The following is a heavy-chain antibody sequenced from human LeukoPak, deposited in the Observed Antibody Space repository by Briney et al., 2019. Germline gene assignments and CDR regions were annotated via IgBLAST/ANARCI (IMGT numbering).Heavy chain of an antibody. D-gene: IGHD1-26*01. V-gene: IGHV3-66*01. Sequence: AGGSLRLSCAASGFTVSSNYMSWVRQAPGKGLEWVSVIYSGGSTYYADSVKGRFTISRDNSKNTLYLQMNSLRAEDTAVYYCARGPTVSGIVGATISGDYWGQGTLVTVSS. CDR3: ARGPTVSGIVGATISGDY. CDR2: IYSGGST. J-gene: IGHJ4*02. CDR1: GFTVSSNY.